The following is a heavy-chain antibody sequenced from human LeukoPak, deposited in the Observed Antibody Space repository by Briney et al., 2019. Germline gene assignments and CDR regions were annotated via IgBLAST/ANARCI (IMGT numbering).Heavy chain of an antibody. CDR1: GFTFSSYW. D-gene: IGHD2-15*01. J-gene: IGHJ4*02. CDR3: ARDRGYCSGGSCYSDY. Sequence: PGGSLRLSCAASGFTFSSYWMSWVRQAPGKGLEWVANIKQDGSEKYYVDSAKGRFTISRDNAKNSLYLQMNSLRAEDTAVYYCARDRGYCSGGSCYSDYWGQGTLVTVSS. V-gene: IGHV3-7*01. CDR2: IKQDGSEK.